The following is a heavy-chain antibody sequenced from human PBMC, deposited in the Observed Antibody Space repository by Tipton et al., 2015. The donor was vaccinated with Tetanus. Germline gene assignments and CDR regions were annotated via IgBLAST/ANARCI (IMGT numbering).Heavy chain of an antibody. D-gene: IGHD1-26*01. CDR3: ARHFLHTEFSAFDP. CDR2: IYPVDSDT. Sequence: VQLVQSGAEVKKPGESLKISCKGSGYTFSTYWIGWVRQKPGKGLEWMGIIYPVDSDTRYSPSFQGLVTFSVDKSINTAYLQWSSLKAADTAIYYCARHFLHTEFSAFDPWGQGTLVTGSS. J-gene: IGHJ5*02. CDR1: GYTFSTYW. V-gene: IGHV5-51*01.